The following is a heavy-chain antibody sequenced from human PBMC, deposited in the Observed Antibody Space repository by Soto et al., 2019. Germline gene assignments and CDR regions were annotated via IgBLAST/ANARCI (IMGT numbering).Heavy chain of an antibody. D-gene: IGHD3-10*02. V-gene: IGHV4-59*01. J-gene: IGHJ5*01. Sequence: QVQLQESGPGLVKPSETLSLTCTVSGGSISSYYWSWIRQHPGKGLEWIGFIFYSGITSYNPSLQSRVTISKDTSEYQFSLKLNSVTAADTAVYYCASMIGDPVLSFDSWGQGTLVAVSS. CDR3: ASMIGDPVLSFDS. CDR1: GGSISSYY. CDR2: IFYSGIT.